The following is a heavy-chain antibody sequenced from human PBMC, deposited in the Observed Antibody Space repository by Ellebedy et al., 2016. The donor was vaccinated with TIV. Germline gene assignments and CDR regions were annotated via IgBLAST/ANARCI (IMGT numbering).Heavy chain of an antibody. CDR1: GYTFSGFY. CDR3: ATYCGSPACYRTRWGMDV. J-gene: IGHJ6*02. CDR2: INPKRGDT. V-gene: IGHV1-2*02. Sequence: AASVKVSCKASGYTFSGFYIHWVRQAPGQGLQWMGWINPKRGDTLYAQEFQGRVTMTRDTSSSTAYMELSRLRSDDTAIYYCATYCGSPACYRTRWGMDVWGQGTTVTASS. D-gene: IGHD2-2*01.